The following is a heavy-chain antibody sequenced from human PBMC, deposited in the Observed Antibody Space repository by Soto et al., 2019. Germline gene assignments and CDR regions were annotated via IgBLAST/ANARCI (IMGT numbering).Heavy chain of an antibody. V-gene: IGHV4-34*01. Sequence: SETLSLTCAVYCGSFSGYYWSWIRQPPGKGLVWVGEINHSGSTNYNPSLKSRCTISVDTAKNQVSLKLSSVTAADAAVYYCQRVRLLRFLEWLLYPGYDGMDVWGQGTKVT. J-gene: IGHJ6*01. CDR2: INHSGST. CDR3: QRVRLLRFLEWLLYPGYDGMDV. CDR1: CGSFSGYY. D-gene: IGHD3-3*01.